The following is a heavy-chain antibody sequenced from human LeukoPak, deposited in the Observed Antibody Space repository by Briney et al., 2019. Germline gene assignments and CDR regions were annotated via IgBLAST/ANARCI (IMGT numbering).Heavy chain of an antibody. CDR1: GFTFSSYW. CDR3: ARDRSSSWDY. J-gene: IGHJ4*02. V-gene: IGHV3-7*03. CDR2: IKQDGGQK. Sequence: GGSLRLSCAASGFTFSSYWMSWVRQAPGKGLGWVANIKQDGGQKYYVDSVKGRFTISRGNAKNSLYLQMNSLRAEDTAVYYCARDRSSSWDYWGQGTLVTVSS. D-gene: IGHD6-13*01.